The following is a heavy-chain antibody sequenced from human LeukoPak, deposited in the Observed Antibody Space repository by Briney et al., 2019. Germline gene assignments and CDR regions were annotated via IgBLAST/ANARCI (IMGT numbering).Heavy chain of an antibody. J-gene: IGHJ4*02. Sequence: GGSLRLSCAASGFTFSSYGMHWVRQAPGKGLEWVAFIRYDGSNKYYADSVKGRFTISRDNSKNTLYLQMNSLRAEDPAVYYCAKDSDYYDSSGSDYFAYGGQGTLVTVSS. V-gene: IGHV3-30*02. CDR2: IRYDGSNK. CDR3: AKDSDYYDSSGSDYFAY. D-gene: IGHD3-22*01. CDR1: GFTFSSYG.